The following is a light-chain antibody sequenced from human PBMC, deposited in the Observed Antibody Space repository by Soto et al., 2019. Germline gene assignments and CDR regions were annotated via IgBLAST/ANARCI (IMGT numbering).Light chain of an antibody. Sequence: DIQMTQSPSTLSASVGDRVIITCRASQSISTRLAWYQQKAGKAPKLLIYKASSLESGVPSRFSGSGSGTEFPITIRSLQPDDFATYYCQHYNSYPWTFGQGTKVDIK. V-gene: IGKV1-5*03. J-gene: IGKJ1*01. CDR1: QSISTR. CDR3: QHYNSYPWT. CDR2: KAS.